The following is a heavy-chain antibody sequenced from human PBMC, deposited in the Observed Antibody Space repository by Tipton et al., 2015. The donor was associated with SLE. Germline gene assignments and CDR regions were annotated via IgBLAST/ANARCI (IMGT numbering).Heavy chain of an antibody. CDR3: ARRRSSRPHYFED. V-gene: IGHV4-34*01. J-gene: IGHJ4*02. D-gene: IGHD6-13*01. CDR1: GGSLSGHY. Sequence: TLSLTCAAYGGSLSGHYWGWIRQPPGRGLEWIGEINDSGSATYNTSLKRRLTLSVDTSNNQFSLKLKSVTAADTAVYYCARRRSSRPHYFEDWGQGTLVTVSS. CDR2: INDSGSA.